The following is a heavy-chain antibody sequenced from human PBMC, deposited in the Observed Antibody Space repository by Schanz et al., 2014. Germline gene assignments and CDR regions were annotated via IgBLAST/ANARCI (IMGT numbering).Heavy chain of an antibody. CDR1: GFTFSDYY. Sequence: VHLVESGGGLVKPGGSLRLSCAASGFTFSDYYMTWIRQAPGKGLEWVSYINGGGETTYYADSVRGRFTISRDNSKNTLYLQMNSLRAEDTAVYYCAVLGGFGELPLDYRGQGTLVTVSS. CDR2: INGGGETT. J-gene: IGHJ4*02. CDR3: AVLGGFGELPLDY. D-gene: IGHD3-10*01. V-gene: IGHV3-11*04.